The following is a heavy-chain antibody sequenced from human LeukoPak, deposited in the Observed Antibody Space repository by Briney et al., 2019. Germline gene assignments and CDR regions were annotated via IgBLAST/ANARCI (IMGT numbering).Heavy chain of an antibody. CDR1: GGSLSGYY. V-gene: IGHV4-34*01. CDR3: ASSSVYGMDV. Sequence: SETLSLTCAVYGGSLSGYYWSWIRQPPGKGLEWIGEINHSGSTNYNPSLKSRVTISVDTSKNQFSLKLSPVTAADTAVYYCASSSVYGMDVWGQGTTVTVSS. J-gene: IGHJ6*02. CDR2: INHSGST.